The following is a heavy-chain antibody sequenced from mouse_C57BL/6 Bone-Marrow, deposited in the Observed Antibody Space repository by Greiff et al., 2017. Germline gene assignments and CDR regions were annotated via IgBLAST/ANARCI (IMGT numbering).Heavy chain of an antibody. J-gene: IGHJ3*01. CDR2: ISSGGDYI. CDR3: TREAYGTLFAY. Sequence: EVKVVESGGDLVKPGGSLKLSCAASGFTFSSYGMSWVRQTPEKRLEWVAYISSGGDYIYYADTVKGRFTISRDNARNTLYLQMSSLKSEDTAMYYCTREAYGTLFAYWGQGTLVTVSA. V-gene: IGHV5-9-1*02. CDR1: GFTFSSYG. D-gene: IGHD1-1*01.